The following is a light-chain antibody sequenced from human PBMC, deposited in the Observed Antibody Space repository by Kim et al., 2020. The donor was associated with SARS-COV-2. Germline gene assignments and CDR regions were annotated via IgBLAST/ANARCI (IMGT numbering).Light chain of an antibody. J-gene: IGKJ3*01. CDR2: AVS. CDR1: QDIGNS. V-gene: IGKV1-27*01. CDR3: QRYDRAPFT. Sequence: IQMTQSPSSLSASVGDNVTLTCRASQDIGNSLAWYQQKSGQIPKVLIYAVSSLQAGVPARYSGSGSGTHFSLTINPVQPEDVANYYCQRYDRAPFTFGPGTKVDIK.